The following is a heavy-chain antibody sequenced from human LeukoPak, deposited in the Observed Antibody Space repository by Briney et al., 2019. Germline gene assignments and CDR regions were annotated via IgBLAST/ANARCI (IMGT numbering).Heavy chain of an antibody. V-gene: IGHV3-20*04. J-gene: IGHJ4*02. Sequence: GVSLRLSCAASVFSYDDYDMRWVRQARAKGREGVYGINWNGGSTGYADPVKGRSTISRDNAKNSVYPQMSSLRGEDTALYYCARTERGNFDYWGQGTLVTVSS. CDR3: ARTERGNFDY. D-gene: IGHD3-16*01. CDR2: INWNGGST. CDR1: VFSYDDYD.